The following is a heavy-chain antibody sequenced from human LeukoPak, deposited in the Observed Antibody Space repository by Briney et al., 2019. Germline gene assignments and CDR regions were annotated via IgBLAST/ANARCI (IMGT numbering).Heavy chain of an antibody. V-gene: IGHV3-7*01. D-gene: IGHD3-10*01. CDR1: GFTFSNYW. CDR3: ARPRSSYYYGSGSYYNY. CDR2: INQDGSEK. Sequence: GGSLRLSCAASGFTFSNYWMNWVRQAPGKGLGWVDNINQDGSEKYYVDSVKGRFTVSRDNTKNSLYLQMNSLRAEDTAVYYCARPRSSYYYGSGSYYNYWGQGTLVTVSS. J-gene: IGHJ4*02.